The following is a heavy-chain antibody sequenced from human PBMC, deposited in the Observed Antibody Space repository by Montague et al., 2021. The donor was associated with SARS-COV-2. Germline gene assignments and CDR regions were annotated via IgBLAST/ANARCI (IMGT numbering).Heavy chain of an antibody. CDR1: GGSISSYY. D-gene: IGHD6-19*01. CDR3: ARAPIVVSGKNAFDI. CDR2: MYYSGST. Sequence: SETLSLTCTVSGGSISSYYWSWIRQPPGKGLEWIGYMYYSGSTNYNPSLKSRVTLSVDTSKNQFSLKLSSVTAADTAVYFCARAPIVVSGKNAFDIWGQGTMVTVSS. J-gene: IGHJ3*02. V-gene: IGHV4-59*12.